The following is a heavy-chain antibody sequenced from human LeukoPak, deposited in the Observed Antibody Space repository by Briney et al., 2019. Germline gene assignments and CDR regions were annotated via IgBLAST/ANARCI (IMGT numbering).Heavy chain of an antibody. CDR3: ARANRYGMDV. V-gene: IGHV3-74*01. D-gene: IGHD2/OR15-2a*01. CDR1: GLTFSSSW. J-gene: IGHJ6*02. Sequence: GGSLRLSCAASGLTFSSSWMHWVRQVPGKGLVWVSLINNDGTSTRYADSVKGRFTISRDNAKNTLYLQMNSLRVEDTAVYYCARANRYGMDVWGQGTTVTVSS. CDR2: INNDGTST.